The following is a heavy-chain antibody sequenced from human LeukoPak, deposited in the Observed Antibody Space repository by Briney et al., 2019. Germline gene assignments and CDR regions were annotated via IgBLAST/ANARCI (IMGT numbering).Heavy chain of an antibody. CDR1: AGTFSSYA. CDR2: TIPILGIA. V-gene: IGHV1-69*04. D-gene: IGHD2-21*01. J-gene: IGHJ4*02. CDR3: ARESMAYCGGDCYRDFDY. Sequence: GASVKVSCKASAGTFSSYAISWVRQAPGQGLEWMGRTIPILGIANYAQKFQGRVTITADKSTSTAYMELSSLRSEDTAVYYCARESMAYCGGDCYRDFDYWGQGTLVTVSS.